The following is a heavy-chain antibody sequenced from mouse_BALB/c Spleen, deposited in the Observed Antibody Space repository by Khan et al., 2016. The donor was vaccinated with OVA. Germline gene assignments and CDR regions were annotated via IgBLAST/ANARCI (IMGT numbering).Heavy chain of an antibody. D-gene: IGHD1-1*01. CDR2: ISTGGSYT. CDR3: ARLAYYHDSEGFAY. V-gene: IGHV5-6*01. CDR1: GFTFSTYG. Sequence: EVQLVESGGDLVKPGGSLKLSCAASGFTFSTYGMSWVRQTPDKRLEWVATISTGGSYTYYPDSVKGRFTISRANAKNTLYLQMNSLKSEDTAMFYCARLAYYHDSEGFAYWGQGTLVTVSA. J-gene: IGHJ3*01.